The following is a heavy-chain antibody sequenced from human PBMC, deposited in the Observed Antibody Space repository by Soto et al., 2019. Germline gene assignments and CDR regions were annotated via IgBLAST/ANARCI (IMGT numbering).Heavy chain of an antibody. CDR2: ISSSSSYI. D-gene: IGHD3-3*01. V-gene: IGHV3-21*01. Sequence: GGSLRLSCAASGFTFSSYSMNWVRQAPGKGLEWVSSISSSSSYIYYADSVKGRFTIPRDNAKNSLYLQMNSLRTEDTAVYYCARVFEAEYYDFWSGYYDYWGQGTLITVSS. J-gene: IGHJ4*02. CDR1: GFTFSSYS. CDR3: ARVFEAEYYDFWSGYYDY.